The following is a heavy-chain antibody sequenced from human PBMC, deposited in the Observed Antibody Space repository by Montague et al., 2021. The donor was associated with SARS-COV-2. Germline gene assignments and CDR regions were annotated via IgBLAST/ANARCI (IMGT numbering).Heavy chain of an antibody. Sequence: SETLSLTCTVSGGSISGSNFHWGWIRQPPGKGLEWIGTLYYSGATYYNPSLKSRVTTSMDTSKNQFSLKLTSAIAADMAVYYCARLRGGTPGEHWGQGALVTVSS. J-gene: IGHJ4*02. CDR1: GGSISGSNFH. V-gene: IGHV4-39*07. CDR3: ARLRGGTPGEH. D-gene: IGHD2-21*01. CDR2: LYYSGAT.